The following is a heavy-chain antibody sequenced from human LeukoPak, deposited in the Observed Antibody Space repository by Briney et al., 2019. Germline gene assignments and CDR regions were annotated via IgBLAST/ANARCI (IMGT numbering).Heavy chain of an antibody. D-gene: IGHD6-13*01. CDR2: ISSSSSYI. J-gene: IGHJ4*02. CDR3: ARGYSSLHFDY. Sequence: PGGSLTLSCAASGFXYSSYSFNWVRQAPGKGLEWFSSISSSSSYIYYADSVKGRFTISRDNAKNSLYLQMNSLRAEDTAVYYCARGYSSLHFDYWGQGTLVTVSS. V-gene: IGHV3-21*01. CDR1: GFXYSSYS.